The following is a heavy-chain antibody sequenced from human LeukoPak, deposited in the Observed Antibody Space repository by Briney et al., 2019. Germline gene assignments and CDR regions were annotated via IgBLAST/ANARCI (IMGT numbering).Heavy chain of an antibody. CDR1: GGSISSSNW. V-gene: IGHV4-4*02. J-gene: IGHJ5*02. Sequence: PSETLSLTCAVSGGSISSSNWWSWVRQPPGKGLEFIGEIYHSGSTSYNPSLKSRVSMSVDKSKNQFSLKMRSVTAADTAVYYCAGLEGGFGGGVAGPWGQGTLVTVSS. D-gene: IGHD3-16*01. CDR2: IYHSGST. CDR3: AGLEGGFGGGVAGP.